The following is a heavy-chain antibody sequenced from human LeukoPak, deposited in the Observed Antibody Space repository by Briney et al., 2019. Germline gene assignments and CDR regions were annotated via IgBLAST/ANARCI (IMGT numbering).Heavy chain of an antibody. CDR2: INPNSGGT. CDR3: ARGSDPEVENWFDP. CDR1: GYTFTGYY. J-gene: IGHJ5*02. V-gene: IGHV1-2*02. D-gene: IGHD1-1*01. Sequence: GASVKVSCKASGYTFTGYYMHWVRQAPGQGREWMGWINPNSGGTNYAQKFQGRVTMTRDTSISTAYMELSRLRSDDTAVYYCARGSDPEVENWFDPWGQGTLVTVSS.